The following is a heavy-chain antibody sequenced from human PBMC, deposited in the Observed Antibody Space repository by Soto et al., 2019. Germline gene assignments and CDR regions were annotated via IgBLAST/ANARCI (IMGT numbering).Heavy chain of an antibody. Sequence: QLRLEESGPGLVKPSVTLSLTCTLSGDTLDTSMYFWAWIRQPPGKGLEWIANIHDGGTAEYDPNLRSRATISVDTTQNTFSLNLRSVTPADTAVYFCVRGGDGGAFDLWGRGKLVSVSS. CDR1: GDTLDTSMYF. CDR3: VRGGDGGAFDL. J-gene: IGHJ3*01. V-gene: IGHV4-39*02. D-gene: IGHD2-21*02. CDR2: IHDGGTA.